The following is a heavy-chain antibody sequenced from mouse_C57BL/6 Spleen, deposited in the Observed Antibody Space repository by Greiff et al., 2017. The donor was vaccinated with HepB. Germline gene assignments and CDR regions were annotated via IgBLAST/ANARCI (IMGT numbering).Heavy chain of an antibody. V-gene: IGHV1-50*01. CDR2: IDPSDSYT. CDR3: ARYYDGYWGFAY. Sequence: VQLQQPGAELVKPGASVKLSCKASGYTFTSYWMQWVKQRPGQGLEWIGEIDPSDSYTNYNQKFKGKATLTVDTSSSTAYMQLSSLTSEDSAVYYCARYYDGYWGFAYWGQGTLVTVSA. J-gene: IGHJ3*01. CDR1: GYTFTSYW. D-gene: IGHD2-3*01.